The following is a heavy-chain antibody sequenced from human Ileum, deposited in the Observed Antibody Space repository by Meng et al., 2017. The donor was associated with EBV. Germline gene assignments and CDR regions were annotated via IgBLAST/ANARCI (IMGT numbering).Heavy chain of an antibody. V-gene: IGHV4-4*02. D-gene: IGHD1-7*01. Sequence: VRLQEPGPGLVKPSGTLSLTRTVSGDSISSDIWWSWVRQPPGKGLEWIGEVYHRGDTNYNPSLKSRVDISVDKSKNQFYLSLFSVTAADTAVYYCGRDQGRELINHWGQGTLVTVSS. J-gene: IGHJ4*02. CDR3: GRDQGRELINH. CDR1: GDSISSDIW. CDR2: VYHRGDT.